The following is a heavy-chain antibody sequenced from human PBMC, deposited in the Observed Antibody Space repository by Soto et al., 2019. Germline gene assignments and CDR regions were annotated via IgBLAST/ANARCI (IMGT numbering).Heavy chain of an antibody. J-gene: IGHJ5*02. V-gene: IGHV3-23*01. D-gene: IGHD6-13*01. CDR2: ITGSGAGS. CDR1: GFTFSSYA. Sequence: EVQLLESGGGWLQPGGSLRLSCAASGFTFSSYAMNWVRQAPGKGLEWVSGITGSGAGSYYSDSVKGRFTISRDNSKNTLYLXMNSLRAEDTAVYYCAKAYSNSWPNDWFDPWGQGTLVTVSS. CDR3: AKAYSNSWPNDWFDP.